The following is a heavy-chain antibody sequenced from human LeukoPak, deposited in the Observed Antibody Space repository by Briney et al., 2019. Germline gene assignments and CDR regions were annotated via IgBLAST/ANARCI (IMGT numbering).Heavy chain of an antibody. CDR1: GGSIISYY. D-gene: IGHD1-14*01. Sequence: SETLSLTCTVSGGSIISYYWSWIRQPAGKGLEWIGRIYTSGSTNYNPSLKSRVTMSVDTSKNQFSLKLSSVTAADTAVYYCARGTTTGPWYFDLWGRGTLVTVSS. J-gene: IGHJ2*01. V-gene: IGHV4-4*07. CDR2: IYTSGST. CDR3: ARGTTTGPWYFDL.